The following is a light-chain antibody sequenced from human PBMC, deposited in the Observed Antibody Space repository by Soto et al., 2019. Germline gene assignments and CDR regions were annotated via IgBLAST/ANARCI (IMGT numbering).Light chain of an antibody. Sequence: QSALTQPASVSGSPGQSITISCTGTSSDVGRYDYVSWYQLHPGKAPKLMVFEVSNRPSGVSYRFSGSKSGNTASLTISGLQADDEADYFCSSYSISTAYLFGTGTKGTVL. V-gene: IGLV2-14*01. CDR1: SSDVGRYDY. CDR2: EVS. J-gene: IGLJ1*01. CDR3: SSYSISTAYL.